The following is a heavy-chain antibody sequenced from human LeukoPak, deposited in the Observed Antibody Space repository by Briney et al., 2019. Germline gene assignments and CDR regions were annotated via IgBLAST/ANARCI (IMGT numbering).Heavy chain of an antibody. V-gene: IGHV4-4*09. J-gene: IGHJ4*02. Sequence: SETLTLTCTVSGDSINGYYWSWVRQPPGRGLEWIGYIYFSGSSRYNPSLESRLTLSVATSKNQFSLNLNSVTAADTAVYYCARAGNNWSFDYWGQGTLVTVSS. D-gene: IGHD1-1*01. CDR2: IYFSGSS. CDR3: ARAGNNWSFDY. CDR1: GDSINGYY.